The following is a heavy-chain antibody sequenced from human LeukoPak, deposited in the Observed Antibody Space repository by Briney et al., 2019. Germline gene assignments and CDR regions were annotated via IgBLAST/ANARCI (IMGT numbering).Heavy chain of an antibody. CDR1: GFTFSSYA. CDR2: ISGSGGST. D-gene: IGHD1-26*01. J-gene: IGHJ4*02. Sequence: PGGSLRLSCAASGFTFSSYAMSWVRQAPGKGLEWVSAISGSGGSTYYADSVKGRFTISRDNSKNTLYLQMNSLRAEDTAVYYCAKDGGGIVGATSGSFDYWGQGTLVTVSS. V-gene: IGHV3-23*01. CDR3: AKDGGGIVGATSGSFDY.